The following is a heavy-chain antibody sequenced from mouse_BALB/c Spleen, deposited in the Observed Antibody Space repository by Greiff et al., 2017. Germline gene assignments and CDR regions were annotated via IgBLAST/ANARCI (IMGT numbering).Heavy chain of an antibody. CDR1: GFSLTSYG. CDR2: IWAGGST. J-gene: IGHJ2*01. CDR3: ARGDYDYFDY. D-gene: IGHD1-1*01. V-gene: IGHV2-9*02. Sequence: VKLVESGPGLVAPSQSLSITCTVSGFSLTSYGVHWVRQPPGKGLEWLGVIWAGGSTNYNTALMSRLSISKDNSKSQVFLQMNSLQTDDTAMYYCARGDYDYFDYWGQGTTLTVSS.